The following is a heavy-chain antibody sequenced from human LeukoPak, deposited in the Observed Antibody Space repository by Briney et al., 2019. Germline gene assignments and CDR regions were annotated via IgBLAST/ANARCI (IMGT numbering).Heavy chain of an antibody. J-gene: IGHJ4*02. Sequence: GGSLRLSCAASGFTFSSYAMSWVRQAPGKGLEWVSAISGSGGSTYYADSVKGRFTISRDNSKNTLYLQMNSLRAEDTAVYYCAKDSRVRGVIAGRAWDYWGQGTLVTVSS. D-gene: IGHD3-10*01. V-gene: IGHV3-23*01. CDR1: GFTFSSYA. CDR3: AKDSRVRGVIAGRAWDY. CDR2: ISGSGGST.